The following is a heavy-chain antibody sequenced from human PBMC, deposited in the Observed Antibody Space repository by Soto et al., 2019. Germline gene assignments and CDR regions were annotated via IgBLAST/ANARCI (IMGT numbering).Heavy chain of an antibody. Sequence: GGSRRLYCGAGGFCFSRYCMHWDRQAPGKGLEWVAVIWYDGSNKYYADSVKGRFTISRDNSKNTLYLQMNSLRAEDTAVYYCARDQNDYVWGGAFDIWGQGTMVTVSS. J-gene: IGHJ3*02. CDR2: IWYDGSNK. CDR3: ARDQNDYVWGGAFDI. CDR1: GFCFSRYC. D-gene: IGHD3-16*01. V-gene: IGHV3-33*01.